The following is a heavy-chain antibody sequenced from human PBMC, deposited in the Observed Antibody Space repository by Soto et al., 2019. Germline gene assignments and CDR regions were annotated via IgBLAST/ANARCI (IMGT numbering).Heavy chain of an antibody. CDR1: GFSFTTYV. CDR3: AREDASSGHAGTFQH. V-gene: IGHV3-30-3*01. Sequence: QVQLVESGGGVVQPGRSLTLSCAASGFSFTTYVMHWVRQAPGKGLEWVAGISHDGAGQHYTDSVKGRFTISRDNSKNPVYGQMNSLRPEDKAVYYCAREDASSGHAGTFQHWGQGTVVTVSS. D-gene: IGHD3-22*01. CDR2: ISHDGAGQ. J-gene: IGHJ1*01.